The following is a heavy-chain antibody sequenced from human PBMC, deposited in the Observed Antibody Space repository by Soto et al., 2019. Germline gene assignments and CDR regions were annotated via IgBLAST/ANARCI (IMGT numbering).Heavy chain of an antibody. D-gene: IGHD2-15*01. CDR1: GFTFSSYW. Sequence: PGGSLRLSCAASGFTFSSYWMHWVRQAPGKGLVWVSRINSDGSSTSYADSVKGRFTISRDNVKNTLFLQMNSLRAEDTAVYYCARAGHCSGGSCYSSYFDYWGLGALVTVSS. V-gene: IGHV3-74*01. CDR2: INSDGSST. CDR3: ARAGHCSGGSCYSSYFDY. J-gene: IGHJ4*02.